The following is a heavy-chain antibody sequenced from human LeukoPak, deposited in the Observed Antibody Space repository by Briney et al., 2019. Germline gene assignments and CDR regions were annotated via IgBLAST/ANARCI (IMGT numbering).Heavy chain of an antibody. CDR3: AREWMGYSSSRRDYYYYMDV. D-gene: IGHD6-13*01. V-gene: IGHV3-74*01. Sequence: GGSLRLSCAASGFTFSSYWMHWVRQAPGKGLVWVSRINSDGSSTSYADSVKGRFTISRDNAKNTLYLQMNSLRAEDTALYYCAREWMGYSSSRRDYYYYMDVWGKGTTVTVSS. CDR1: GFTFSSYW. J-gene: IGHJ6*03. CDR2: INSDGSST.